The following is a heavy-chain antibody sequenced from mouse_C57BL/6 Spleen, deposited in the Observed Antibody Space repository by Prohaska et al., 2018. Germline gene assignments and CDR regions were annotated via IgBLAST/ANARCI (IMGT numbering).Heavy chain of an antibody. CDR1: GYAFSSYW. Sequence: QVQLQQSGAELVKPGASVKISCKASGYAFSSYWLNWVKQRPGKGLEWIGQIYPGDGDTNYNGKFKGKATLTADKSSSTAYMQLSSLTSEDSAVYFCARVGDGYYVDYWGQGTTLTVSS. D-gene: IGHD2-3*01. CDR3: ARVGDGYYVDY. V-gene: IGHV1-80*01. J-gene: IGHJ2*01. CDR2: IYPGDGDT.